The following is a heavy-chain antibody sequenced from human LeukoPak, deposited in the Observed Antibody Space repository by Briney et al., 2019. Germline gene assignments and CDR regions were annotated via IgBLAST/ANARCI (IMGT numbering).Heavy chain of an antibody. CDR2: IFYSGST. V-gene: IGHV4-31*03. CDR1: GGSIRSDSYY. J-gene: IGHJ3*02. D-gene: IGHD4-17*01. CDR3: ARDRDYGGRAFDI. Sequence: SETLSLTCTVSGGSIRSDSYYWSWIRQHPGKGLEWIGYIFYSGSTYYNPSLKSRLTISVDTSKSQFSLRLNSVTAADTAVYYCARDRDYGGRAFDIWGQGTMVTVSS.